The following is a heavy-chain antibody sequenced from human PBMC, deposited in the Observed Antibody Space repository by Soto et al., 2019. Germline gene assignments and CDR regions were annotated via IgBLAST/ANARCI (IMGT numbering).Heavy chain of an antibody. CDR2: INAGNGNT. D-gene: IGHD6-6*01. Sequence: ASVKVSCKASGYTFTSYAMHWVRQAPGQRLEWMGWINAGNGNTKYSQKFQGRVTITRDTSASTAYMELSSLRSEDTAVYYCAREEASRTGSDYWGQGTLVTVSS. CDR1: GYTFTSYA. J-gene: IGHJ4*02. CDR3: AREEASRTGSDY. V-gene: IGHV1-3*01.